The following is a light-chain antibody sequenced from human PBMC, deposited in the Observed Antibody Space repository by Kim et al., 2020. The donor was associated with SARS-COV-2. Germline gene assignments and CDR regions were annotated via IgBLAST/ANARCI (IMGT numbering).Light chain of an antibody. CDR3: QQYYSTPPT. CDR2: WAS. Sequence: DIVMTQSPDSLAVSLGERATINCKSNQSVLYSSNNKNYLAWYQQKPGQPPKLLIYWASTRESGVPDRFSGSGSGTDFTLTISSLQAEDVAVYYCQQYYSTPPTFGGGTKVDIK. V-gene: IGKV4-1*01. CDR1: QSVLYSSNNKNY. J-gene: IGKJ4*01.